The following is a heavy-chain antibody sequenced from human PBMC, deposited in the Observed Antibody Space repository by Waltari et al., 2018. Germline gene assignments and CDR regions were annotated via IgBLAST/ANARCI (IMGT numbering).Heavy chain of an antibody. CDR1: GFTFSSYW. CDR2: IKQDGRGK. V-gene: IGHV3-7*03. D-gene: IGHD5-12*01. CDR3: ARDPRVATISDY. Sequence: EVQLVESGGGLVQPGGSLRLSCAASGFTFSSYWMSWVRQDPGKGLEWVANIKQDGRGKSYVDFVKVRFTISRDNAKNSLYLQMNSLRAEDTAVYYCARDPRVATISDYWGQGTLVTVSS. J-gene: IGHJ4*02.